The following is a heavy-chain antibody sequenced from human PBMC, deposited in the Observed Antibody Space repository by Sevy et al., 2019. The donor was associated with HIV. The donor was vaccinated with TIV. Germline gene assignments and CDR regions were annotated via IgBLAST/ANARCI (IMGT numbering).Heavy chain of an antibody. D-gene: IGHD3-10*01. V-gene: IGHV4-30-2*01. J-gene: IGHJ4*02. CDR3: ARAPYGPGSYGQPFDH. Sequence: SQTLSLTCVVSGGPINDDAYSWSWIRQPPGDGLEWIGYVYESENTYYNPSLESRITISLDWSRNQFSLELRSVTAADTAVYYCARAPYGPGSYGQPFDHWGQGILVTVSS. CDR2: VYESENT. CDR1: GGPINDDAYS.